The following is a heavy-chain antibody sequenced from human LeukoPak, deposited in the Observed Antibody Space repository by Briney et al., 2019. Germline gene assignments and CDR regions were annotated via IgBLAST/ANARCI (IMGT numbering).Heavy chain of an antibody. J-gene: IGHJ5*02. CDR2: IYYSGST. Sequence: NASETLSLTCTVSGGSISSSSYYWGWIRQPPGKGLEWIGSIYYSGSTYYNPSLKSRVTISVDTSKNQFSLKLSSVTAADTAVYYCARGRDRGYSSGWLEPWGQGTLVTVSS. CDR1: GGSISSSSYY. V-gene: IGHV4-39*01. D-gene: IGHD6-25*01. CDR3: ARGRDRGYSSGWLEP.